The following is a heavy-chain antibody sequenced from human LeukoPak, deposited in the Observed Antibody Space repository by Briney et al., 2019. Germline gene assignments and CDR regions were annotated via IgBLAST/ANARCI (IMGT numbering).Heavy chain of an antibody. CDR1: GFTVSSNY. D-gene: IGHD2-2*01. J-gene: IGHJ4*02. V-gene: IGHV3-53*01. CDR3: ARVTLPAAYFDY. CDR2: IYSGGST. Sequence: GGSLRLSCAASGFTVSSNYMSWVRQAPGKGLEWVSVIYSGGSTYYADSAKGRFTISRDNSKNTLYLQMNSLRAEDTAVYYCARVTLPAAYFDYWGQGTLVTVSS.